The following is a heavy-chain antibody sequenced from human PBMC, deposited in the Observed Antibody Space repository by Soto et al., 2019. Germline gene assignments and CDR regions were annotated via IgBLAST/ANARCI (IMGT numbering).Heavy chain of an antibody. CDR2: ISGSGGST. CDR3: ARDRVTIFGVVPKYYYYVMDV. Sequence: GGSLRLSCAASGFTFSSYAMSWVRQAPGKGLEWVSAISGSGGSTYYADSVKGRFTISRDNSKNTLYLQMNSLRAEDTAVYYCARDRVTIFGVVPKYYYYVMDVWGQGTTVTVSS. J-gene: IGHJ6*02. D-gene: IGHD3-3*01. CDR1: GFTFSSYA. V-gene: IGHV3-23*01.